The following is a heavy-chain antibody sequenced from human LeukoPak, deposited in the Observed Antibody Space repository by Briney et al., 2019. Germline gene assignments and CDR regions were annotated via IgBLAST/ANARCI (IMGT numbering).Heavy chain of an antibody. CDR2: ISGDGSNT. J-gene: IGHJ3*01. Sequence: GGSLRLSCAASGFTFSHFLMHWVRQVPGKGLVWVSRISGDGSNTNYADSVKGRFTISRDNARNTLYLQMNSLRAEDTAVYYCTTPRTYYDFWSGYRFDFWGRGTMVTVS. D-gene: IGHD3-3*01. CDR3: TTPRTYYDFWSGYRFDF. V-gene: IGHV3-74*01. CDR1: GFTFSHFL.